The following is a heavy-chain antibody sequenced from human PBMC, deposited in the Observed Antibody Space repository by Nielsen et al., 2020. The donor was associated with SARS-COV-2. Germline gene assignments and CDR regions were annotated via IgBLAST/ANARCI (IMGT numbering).Heavy chain of an antibody. V-gene: IGHV3-33*01. CDR3: ARSLYCGGDCYSPYYFDF. D-gene: IGHD2-21*02. CDR2: IWYDGSNK. Sequence: WIRQPPGKGLEWVAVIWYDGSNKYYADSVKGRFTISRDNSKNTLYLQMNSLRAEDTAVYYCARSLYCGGDCYSPYYFDFWGRGTLVTVSS. J-gene: IGHJ4*02.